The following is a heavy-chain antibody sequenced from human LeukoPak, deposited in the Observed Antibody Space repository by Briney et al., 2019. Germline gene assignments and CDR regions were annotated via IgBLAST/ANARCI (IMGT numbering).Heavy chain of an antibody. V-gene: IGHV3-21*01. CDR3: ARDLVGAQDY. CDR1: GFTFRNYA. J-gene: IGHJ4*02. CDR2: ISSSSSYI. Sequence: GKSLRLSCAASGFTFRNYAMSWVRQAPGKGLEWVSSISSSSSYIYYADSVKGRFTISRDNAKNSLYLQMNSLRAEDTAVYYCARDLVGAQDYWGQGTLVTVSS. D-gene: IGHD1-26*01.